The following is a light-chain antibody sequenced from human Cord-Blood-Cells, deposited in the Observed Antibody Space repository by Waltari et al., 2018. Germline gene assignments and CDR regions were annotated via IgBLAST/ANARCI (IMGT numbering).Light chain of an antibody. V-gene: IGLV2-8*01. J-gene: IGLJ1*01. CDR1: SSDVGRYNH. Sequence: QSALTQPPSASGSPGQSVTISCTGTSSDVGRYNHVSWYQQHPGKAPKLMIYEVSKRPSGVPDRFSGSKSGNTASLTVSGLQAEDEADYYCSSYAGSNNRVFGTGTKVTVL. CDR3: SSYAGSNNRV. CDR2: EVS.